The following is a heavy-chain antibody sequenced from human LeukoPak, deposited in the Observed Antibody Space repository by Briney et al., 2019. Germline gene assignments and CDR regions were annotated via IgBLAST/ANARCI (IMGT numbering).Heavy chain of an antibody. J-gene: IGHJ4*02. CDR2: IYYSGST. D-gene: IGHD3-16*02. CDR3: ARDTVWGSYRYGHNYFDY. V-gene: IGHV4-59*12. CDR1: GGSISSYY. Sequence: SETLSLTCTVSGGSISSYYWSWLRQPPGEGLEWIGYIYYSGSTNYNPSLKSRVTISVDTSKNQFSLKLSSVTAADTAVYYCARDTVWGSYRYGHNYFDYWGQGTLVTVSS.